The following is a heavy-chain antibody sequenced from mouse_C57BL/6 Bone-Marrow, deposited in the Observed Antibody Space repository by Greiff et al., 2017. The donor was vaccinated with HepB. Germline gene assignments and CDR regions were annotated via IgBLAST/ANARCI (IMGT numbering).Heavy chain of an antibody. Sequence: EVQVVESGTVLARPGASVKMSCKTSGYTFTSYWMHWVKQRPGQGLEWIGAIYPGNSDTSYNQKFKGKAKLTAVTSASTAYMELSSLTNEDSAVYYCTTIFYYGSSYDAMDYWGQGTSVTVSS. CDR2: IYPGNSDT. CDR3: TTIFYYGSSYDAMDY. CDR1: GYTFTSYW. J-gene: IGHJ4*01. D-gene: IGHD1-1*01. V-gene: IGHV1-5*01.